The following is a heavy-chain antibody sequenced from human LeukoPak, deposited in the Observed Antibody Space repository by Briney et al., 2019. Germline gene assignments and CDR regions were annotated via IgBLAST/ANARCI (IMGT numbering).Heavy chain of an antibody. CDR2: INHSGST. CDR3: ARDSWNYYDSSGYYGAYYYYGMDV. Sequence: SETLSLTCAVYGGSFSGYYWSWIRQPPGKGLEWIGEINHSGSTNYNPSLKSRVTISVDTSKNQFSLKLSSVTAADTAVYYCARDSWNYYDSSGYYGAYYYYGMDVWGQGTTVTVSS. V-gene: IGHV4-34*01. J-gene: IGHJ6*02. D-gene: IGHD3-22*01. CDR1: GGSFSGYY.